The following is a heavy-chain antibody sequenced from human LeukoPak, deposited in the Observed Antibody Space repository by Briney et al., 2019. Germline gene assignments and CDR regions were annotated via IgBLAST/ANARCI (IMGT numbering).Heavy chain of an antibody. CDR3: ARQESRNYYYEGLDY. CDR2: IRYDASNK. V-gene: IGHV3-30*02. D-gene: IGHD3-22*01. J-gene: IGHJ4*02. Sequence: GGSLRLSCVASGFTFSDYGIHWVRQAPGKGLEWVAFIRYDASNKYYADSVKGRFTISRDDSQNTLFLQMNSLRPDDTAIYFCARQESRNYYYEGLDYWGQGNLVTVSS. CDR1: GFTFSDYG.